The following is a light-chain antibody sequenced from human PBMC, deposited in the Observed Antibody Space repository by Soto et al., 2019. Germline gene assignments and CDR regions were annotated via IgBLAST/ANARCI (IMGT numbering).Light chain of an antibody. CDR2: EVI. CDR1: SSDVGGYNY. Sequence: QSVLTQPASVSGSPGQSITISCAGTSSDVGGYNYVSWYQQHPGKAPKLMIYEVINRPSGVSNRFSGSKSGNTASLTISGLQAEDEADYYCSSYTSINNWVFGGGTKVTVL. J-gene: IGLJ3*02. CDR3: SSYTSINNWV. V-gene: IGLV2-14*01.